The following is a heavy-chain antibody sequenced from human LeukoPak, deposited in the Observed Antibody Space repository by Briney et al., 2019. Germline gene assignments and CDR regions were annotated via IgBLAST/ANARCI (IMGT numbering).Heavy chain of an antibody. J-gene: IGHJ5*02. Sequence: PSETLSLTCTVSGYSISSGYYWGWIRQPPGKGLEWIGSIYHSGSTYYNPSLKSRVTISVDTSKNQFSLNLSSVTAADTAVYYCARFIQLRSYNWFDPWGQGTLVTVSS. V-gene: IGHV4-38-2*02. CDR3: ARFIQLRSYNWFDP. CDR1: GYSISSGYY. D-gene: IGHD5-18*01. CDR2: IYHSGST.